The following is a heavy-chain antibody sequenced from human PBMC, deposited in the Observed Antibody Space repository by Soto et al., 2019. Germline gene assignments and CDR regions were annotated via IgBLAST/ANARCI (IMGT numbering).Heavy chain of an antibody. CDR2: INHSGST. Sequence: SETLSLTCAVYGGSFSGYYWSWIRQPPGKGLEWIGEINHSGSTNYNPSLKSRVTISVDTSKNQFSLKLSSVTAADTAVYYCAREGITIFGVVRWFDPWGQGTLVTVSS. D-gene: IGHD3-3*01. J-gene: IGHJ5*02. V-gene: IGHV4-34*01. CDR3: AREGITIFGVVRWFDP. CDR1: GGSFSGYY.